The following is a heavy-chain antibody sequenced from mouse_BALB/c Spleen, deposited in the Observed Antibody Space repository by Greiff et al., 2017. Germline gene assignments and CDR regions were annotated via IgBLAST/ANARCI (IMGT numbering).Heavy chain of an antibody. CDR1: GFTFSSYG. V-gene: IGHV5-6*02. CDR2: ISSGGSYT. CDR3: ARQTMITTDYFDY. J-gene: IGHJ2*01. Sequence: DVMLVESGGDLVKPGGSLKLSCAASGFTFSSYGMSWVRQTPDKRLEWVATISSGGSYTYYPDSVKGRFTISRDNAKNTLYLQMSSLKSEDTAMYYCARQTMITTDYFDYWGQGTTLTVSS. D-gene: IGHD2-4*01.